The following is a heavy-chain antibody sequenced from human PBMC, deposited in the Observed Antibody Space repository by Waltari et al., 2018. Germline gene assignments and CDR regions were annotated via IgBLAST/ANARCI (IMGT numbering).Heavy chain of an antibody. J-gene: IGHJ3*02. CDR3: AREPAAGNDAFDI. CDR2: IYYSGCT. Sequence: QVQLQESGPGLVKPSETLSLTCTVSGGSISSYYWSWIRQPPGKGLEWIGYIYYSGCTNYNPSLKSRVTISVDTSKNQFSLKLSSVTAADTAVYYCAREPAAGNDAFDIWGQGTMVTVSS. V-gene: IGHV4-59*01. D-gene: IGHD2-2*01. CDR1: GGSISSYY.